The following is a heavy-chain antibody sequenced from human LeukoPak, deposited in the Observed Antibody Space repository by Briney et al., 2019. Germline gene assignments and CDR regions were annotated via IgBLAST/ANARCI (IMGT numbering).Heavy chain of an antibody. Sequence: GASVKVSCKASGYTFTSYAFSWVRQAPGQGLEWMGWINTNNGNTNYVKRLQGRVTMTTDTSTSTAYMELRSLRSDDTAVYYCARAAPGYYDFWSGYYLDYWGQGTLVTVSS. CDR2: INTNNGNT. CDR3: ARAAPGYYDFWSGYYLDY. V-gene: IGHV1-18*01. D-gene: IGHD3-3*01. J-gene: IGHJ4*02. CDR1: GYTFTSYA.